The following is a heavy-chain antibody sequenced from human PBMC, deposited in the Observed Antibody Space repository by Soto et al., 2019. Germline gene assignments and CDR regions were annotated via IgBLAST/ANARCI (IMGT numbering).Heavy chain of an antibody. CDR1: GYRFTSYW. D-gene: IGHD3-22*01. Sequence: PGESLKISCRTSGYRFTSYWIAWVRQMPGKGLEWMGIIFPSDSDTRYSPSFQGQVTISADRSTSTVFLQWASLRASDTAVYFCARKDKSGYFNWFDPWGQGTLVTVSS. V-gene: IGHV5-51*01. J-gene: IGHJ5*02. CDR2: IFPSDSDT. CDR3: ARKDKSGYFNWFDP.